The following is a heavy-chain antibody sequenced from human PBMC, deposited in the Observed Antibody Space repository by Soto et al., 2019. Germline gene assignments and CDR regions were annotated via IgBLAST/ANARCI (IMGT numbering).Heavy chain of an antibody. Sequence: ASVKVSCKASGYTFSGHYMHWIRQAPGQGPEWLGWINANSGDTDRAPKFQDRLTMTRDTSISTAYMELGRLRSDDTAVYYCARGGALDGTSPPFNHWGQGTLVTVSS. D-gene: IGHD6-19*01. V-gene: IGHV1-2*02. CDR1: GYTFSGHY. CDR3: ARGGALDGTSPPFNH. CDR2: INANSGDT. J-gene: IGHJ4*02.